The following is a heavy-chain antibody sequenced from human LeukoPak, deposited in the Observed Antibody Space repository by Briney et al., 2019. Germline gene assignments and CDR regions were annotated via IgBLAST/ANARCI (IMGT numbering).Heavy chain of an antibody. Sequence: WASVKVSCKASGYTFTGYYMHWVRQAPGQGLEWMGWINPNSGGTNYAQKFQGWVTMTRDTSISTAYMELSRLRSDDTAVYYCAIPLGRYYYGSGSFSDASDIWGRGTMVTVSS. CDR1: GYTFTGYY. CDR3: AIPLGRYYYGSGSFSDASDI. D-gene: IGHD3-10*01. J-gene: IGHJ3*02. CDR2: INPNSGGT. V-gene: IGHV1-2*04.